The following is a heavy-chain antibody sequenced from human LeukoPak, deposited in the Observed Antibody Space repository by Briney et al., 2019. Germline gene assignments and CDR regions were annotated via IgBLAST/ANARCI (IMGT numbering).Heavy chain of an antibody. CDR1: GFTFSSYA. Sequence: GGSLRLSCAASGFTFSSYAMSWVRQAPGKGLEWVSAISGSGGNTYYADSVKGRFTISRDNSKNTLYLQMNSLRAEDTAVYYCAKDGRGYSGYGDFDYWGQGTLATVSS. J-gene: IGHJ4*02. CDR2: ISGSGGNT. D-gene: IGHD5-12*01. CDR3: AKDGRGYSGYGDFDY. V-gene: IGHV3-23*01.